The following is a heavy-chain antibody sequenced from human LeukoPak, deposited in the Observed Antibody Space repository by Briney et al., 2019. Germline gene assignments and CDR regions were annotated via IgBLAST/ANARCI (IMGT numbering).Heavy chain of an antibody. V-gene: IGHV3-74*01. Sequence: PGGSLRLSCAASRFTFSSYWMHWVRQAPGKGLVWVSRINSDGSSTSYADSVKGRFTISRDNSKNTLYLQMNSLRAEDTAVYYCAKDLGRLRWDAFDIWGQGTMVTVSS. CDR2: INSDGSST. CDR1: RFTFSSYW. D-gene: IGHD2-15*01. CDR3: AKDLGRLRWDAFDI. J-gene: IGHJ3*02.